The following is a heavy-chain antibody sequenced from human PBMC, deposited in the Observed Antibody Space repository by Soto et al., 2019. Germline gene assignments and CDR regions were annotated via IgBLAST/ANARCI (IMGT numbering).Heavy chain of an antibody. V-gene: IGHV4-34*01. D-gene: IGHD2-2*01. J-gene: IGHJ5*02. CDR2: INHSGST. CDR1: GGSFSGYY. CDR3: ARILGYCSSTSCVRWFDP. Sequence: SETLSLTCAVYGGSFSGYYWSWIRHPPGKGLEWIGEINHSGSTNYNPSLKSRVTISVDTSKNQFSLKLSSVTAADTAVYYCARILGYCSSTSCVRWFDPWGQGTLVTVSS.